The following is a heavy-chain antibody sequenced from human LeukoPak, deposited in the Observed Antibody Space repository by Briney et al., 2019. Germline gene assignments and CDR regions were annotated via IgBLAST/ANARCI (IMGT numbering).Heavy chain of an antibody. J-gene: IGHJ5*02. CDR1: GGSFSGYY. CDR2: INHSGST. V-gene: IGHV4-34*01. D-gene: IGHD6-13*01. Sequence: SETLSLTCSVYGGSFSGYYWSWIRQPPGKGLEWIGEINHSGSTNYNPSLKSRVTISVDTSKNQFSLKLSSVTAADTAVYYCARGSSSWYGDEGWFDPWGQGTLVTVSS. CDR3: ARGSSSWYGDEGWFDP.